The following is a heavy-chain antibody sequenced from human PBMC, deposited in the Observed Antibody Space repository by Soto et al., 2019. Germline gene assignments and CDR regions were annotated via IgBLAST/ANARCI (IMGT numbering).Heavy chain of an antibody. D-gene: IGHD5-12*01. CDR1: GFTFSSYA. Sequence: GGSLRLSCAASGFTFSSYAMSWFRQAPGKGLEWVSAISGSGGSTYYADSVKGRFTISRDNSKNTLYLQMNSLRAEDTAVYYCAKAWEYSRRTAPQFDPRGQGTLVTAPQ. V-gene: IGHV3-23*01. CDR3: AKAWEYSRRTAPQFDP. J-gene: IGHJ5*02. CDR2: ISGSGGST.